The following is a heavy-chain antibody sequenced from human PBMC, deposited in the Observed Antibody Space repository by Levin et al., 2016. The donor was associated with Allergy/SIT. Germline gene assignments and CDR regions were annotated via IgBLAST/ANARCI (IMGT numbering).Heavy chain of an antibody. D-gene: IGHD5-18*01. J-gene: IGHJ4*02. V-gene: IGHV4-39*07. CDR2: INHSGST. CDR3: AGAYGYEFDY. Sequence: SETLSLTCTVSGGSISSSSYYWGWIRQPPGKGLEWIGEINHSGSTNYNPSLKSRVTISVDTSKNQFSLKLSSVTAADTAVYYCAGAYGYEFDYWGQGTLVTVSS. CDR1: GGSISSSSYY.